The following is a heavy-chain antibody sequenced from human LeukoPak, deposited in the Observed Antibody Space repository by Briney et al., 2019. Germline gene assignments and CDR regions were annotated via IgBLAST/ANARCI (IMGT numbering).Heavy chain of an antibody. D-gene: IGHD2-2*01. CDR3: ARDPYCSSTSCYYFDY. V-gene: IGHV3-11*01. Sequence: GGSLRLFCAASGFTSSDYYMSWIRQAPGKGLEWVSYISSSGSTIYYADSVKGRFTISRDNAKNSLYLQMNSLRAEDTAVYYCARDPYCSSTSCYYFDYWGQGTLVTVSS. CDR2: ISSSGSTI. J-gene: IGHJ4*02. CDR1: GFTSSDYY.